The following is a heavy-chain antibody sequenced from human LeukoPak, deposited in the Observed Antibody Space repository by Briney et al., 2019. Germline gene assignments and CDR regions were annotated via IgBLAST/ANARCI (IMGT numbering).Heavy chain of an antibody. V-gene: IGHV3-21*01. CDR2: ISSSSSYI. CDR1: GFTFSSYS. CDR3: ARAGSSGWSLDY. J-gene: IGHJ4*02. D-gene: IGHD6-19*01. Sequence: PGGSLRLSCAASGFTFSSYSMNWVRQAPGKGLEWVSSISSSSSYIYYADSVKGRFTISRDNSKNTLYLQMNSLRAEDTAVYYCARAGSSGWSLDYWGQGTLVTVSS.